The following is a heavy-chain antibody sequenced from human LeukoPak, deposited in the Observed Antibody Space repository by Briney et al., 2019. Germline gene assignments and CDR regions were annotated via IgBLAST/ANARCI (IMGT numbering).Heavy chain of an antibody. V-gene: IGHV3-30*02. D-gene: IGHD6-13*01. J-gene: IGHJ4*02. CDR2: IRYDGSNK. CDR3: AVKGIAAAGFFDY. Sequence: GGSLRLSCAASGFTFSSYGMHWVRQAPGKGLEWVAFIRYDGSNKYYADSVKGRFTISRDNSKNTLYLQMNSLRAEDTAVYYCAVKGIAAAGFFDYWGQGTLVTVSS. CDR1: GFTFSSYG.